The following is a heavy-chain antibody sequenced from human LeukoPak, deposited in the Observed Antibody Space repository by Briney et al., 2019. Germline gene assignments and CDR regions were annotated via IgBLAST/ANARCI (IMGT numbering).Heavy chain of an antibody. CDR3: ARVYSDSWPGYYFDN. D-gene: IGHD6-13*01. CDR1: GGPFSGYY. CDR2: INHSGNT. Sequence: SETLSLTCGVYGGPFSGYYGSWIRQPPEKGLEWIGEINHSGNTNYNPSLKSRVTISADTSKNQFSLKLSSVTAADTAVYYCARVYSDSWPGYYFDNWGQGTLVTVSS. J-gene: IGHJ4*02. V-gene: IGHV4-34*01.